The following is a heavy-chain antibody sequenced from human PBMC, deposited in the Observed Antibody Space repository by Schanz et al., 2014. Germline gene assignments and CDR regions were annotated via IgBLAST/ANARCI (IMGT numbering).Heavy chain of an antibody. CDR3: ARGGTREHAFDT. D-gene: IGHD3-16*01. CDR2: IVPILTIP. J-gene: IGHJ3*02. Sequence: QVQLLQSGAEVKKPGSSVKVSCKASGGTFSRYTFSWVRQAPGQGLEWMGRIVPILTIPNYAEKFQGRVTITADKSTSTAYMDLSSLTSEDTAVYYCARGGTREHAFDTWGQGTLVTVSS. CDR1: GGTFSRYT. V-gene: IGHV1-69*02.